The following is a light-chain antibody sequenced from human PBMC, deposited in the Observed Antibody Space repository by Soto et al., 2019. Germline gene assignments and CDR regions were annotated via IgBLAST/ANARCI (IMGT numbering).Light chain of an antibody. Sequence: ILLTQSPSSLSASVGDRVTITCRASQSISSWLAWYQQKPGKAPKLLIYDASSLESGDPSRFSGSGSGTEFTLTIGSLQPDDFATYSCQQYNSYSGTFGQGTKV. CDR1: QSISSW. V-gene: IGKV1-5*01. CDR2: DAS. J-gene: IGKJ1*01. CDR3: QQYNSYSGT.